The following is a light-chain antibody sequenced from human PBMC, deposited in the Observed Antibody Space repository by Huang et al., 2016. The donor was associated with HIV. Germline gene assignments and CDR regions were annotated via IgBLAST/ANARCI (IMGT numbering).Light chain of an antibody. J-gene: IGKJ2*01. V-gene: IGKV4-1*01. Sequence: DIVMTQSPDSLAVSLGERATINCKSRQSVLYSSNNKNYVAWYQQKPGQPPNLLIYWASTREFGVPDRFSGSGSGTDFTLTISSLQAEDVAVYYCQQYYSTPYTFGQGTKLEIK. CDR2: WAS. CDR1: QSVLYSSNNKNY. CDR3: QQYYSTPYT.